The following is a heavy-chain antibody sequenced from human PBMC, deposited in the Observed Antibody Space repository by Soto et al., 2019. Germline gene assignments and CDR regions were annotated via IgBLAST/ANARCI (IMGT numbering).Heavy chain of an antibody. V-gene: IGHV3-30*03. CDR3: ATSLRYIVVVTAEESAFDI. CDR1: GVTFSNYA. CDR2: ISYDGSNK. Sequence: VGSLRLSCAASGVTFSNYAMSWVRQAPGMGLEWVAVISYDGSNKYYADSVKGRFTISRDNSKNTLYLQMNSLRAEDTAVYYCATSLRYIVVVTAEESAFDIWGQGTMVTVSS. J-gene: IGHJ3*02. D-gene: IGHD2-21*02.